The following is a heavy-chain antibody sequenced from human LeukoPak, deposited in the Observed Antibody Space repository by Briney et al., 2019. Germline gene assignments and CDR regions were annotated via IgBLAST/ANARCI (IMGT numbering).Heavy chain of an antibody. J-gene: IGHJ5*02. V-gene: IGHV1-8*01. Sequence: ASVKVSCKASGYTFTSYDINWVRQATGQGLEWMGWMNPNSGNTGYAQKFQGRVTMTRNTSISTAYMELSSLRSEDTAVYYCASRIGSGGTYNWFDPWGQGTLVTVSS. CDR1: GYTFTSYD. D-gene: IGHD6-19*01. CDR2: MNPNSGNT. CDR3: ASRIGSGGTYNWFDP.